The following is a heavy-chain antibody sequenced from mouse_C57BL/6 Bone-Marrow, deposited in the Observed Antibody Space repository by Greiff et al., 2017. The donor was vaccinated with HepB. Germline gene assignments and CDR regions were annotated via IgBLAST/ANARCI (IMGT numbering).Heavy chain of an antibody. V-gene: IGHV1-64*01. D-gene: IGHD1-1*01. Sequence: QVQLQQPGAELVKPGASVKLSCKASGYTFTSYWMHWEKQRPGQGLEWIGMIHPNSGSTNYNEKFKSKATLTVDKSSSTAYMQLSSLTSEDSAVYYCAWTTVVEGFAYWGQGTLVTVSA. J-gene: IGHJ3*01. CDR3: AWTTVVEGFAY. CDR2: IHPNSGST. CDR1: GYTFTSYW.